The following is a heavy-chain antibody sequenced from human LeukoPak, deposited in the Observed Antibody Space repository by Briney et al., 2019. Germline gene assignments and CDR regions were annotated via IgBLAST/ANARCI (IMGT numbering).Heavy chain of an antibody. D-gene: IGHD3-16*01. Sequence: SSETLSLTCTVSGGSISSGSYYWSWIRQPAGKGLEWIGRIYTSGSTNYNPSLKSRVTISVDTSKNQFSLKLSSVTAADTAVYYCARDGGKEAFDIWGQGTMVTVSS. V-gene: IGHV4-61*02. CDR2: IYTSGST. CDR1: GGSISSGSYY. CDR3: ARDGGKEAFDI. J-gene: IGHJ3*02.